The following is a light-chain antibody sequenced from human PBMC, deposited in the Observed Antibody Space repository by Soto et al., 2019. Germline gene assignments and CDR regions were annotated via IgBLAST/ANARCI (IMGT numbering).Light chain of an antibody. V-gene: IGKV4-1*01. CDR3: QQYYGSPPRT. CDR1: QSVLYSSNNKNY. J-gene: IGKJ1*01. CDR2: WAS. Sequence: DIVMTQSPDSLAVSLGERATINCNSSQSVLYSSNNKNYLAWYQQKPGQPPKLLISWASTRESGVPDRFSGSGSGTDFTLTISSLQAEDVAVYYCQQYYGSPPRTFGQGTKVEIK.